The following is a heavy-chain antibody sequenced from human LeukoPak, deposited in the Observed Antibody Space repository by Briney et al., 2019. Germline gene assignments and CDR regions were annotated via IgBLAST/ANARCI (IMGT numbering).Heavy chain of an antibody. V-gene: IGHV3-30*03. D-gene: IGHD1-26*01. CDR3: ARDQVGATSY. CDR2: ISYDGSNK. CDR1: GFTFSSYG. J-gene: IGHJ4*02. Sequence: PGRSLRLSCAASGFTFSSYGMHWVRQAPGKGLEWVAVISYDGSNKYYADSVKGRFTISRDNSKNTLYLQMNSLRAEDTAVYYCARDQVGATSYWGQGTLVTVSS.